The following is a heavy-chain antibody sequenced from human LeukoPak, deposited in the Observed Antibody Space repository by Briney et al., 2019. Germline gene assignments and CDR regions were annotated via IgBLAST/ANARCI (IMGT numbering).Heavy chain of an antibody. CDR3: ARGRDYVWGSYRYKPDYFDY. D-gene: IGHD3-16*02. V-gene: IGHV4-39*07. Sequence: SETLSLTCTVSGGSISSGDYYWSWIRQPPGKGLEWIGEINHSGSTNYNPSLKSRVTISVDTSKNQFSLKLSSVTAADTAVYYCARGRDYVWGSYRYKPDYFDYWGQGTLVTVSS. J-gene: IGHJ4*02. CDR2: INHSGST. CDR1: GGSISSGDYY.